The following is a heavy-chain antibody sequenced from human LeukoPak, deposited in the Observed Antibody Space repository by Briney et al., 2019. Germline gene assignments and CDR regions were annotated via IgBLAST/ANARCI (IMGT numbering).Heavy chain of an antibody. D-gene: IGHD1-26*01. CDR2: IYYSGST. CDR1: GGSFSGYY. CDR3: ARSGQWELLDY. J-gene: IGHJ4*02. V-gene: IGHV4-59*01. Sequence: PSETLSLTCAVYGGSFSGYYWSWIRQPPGKGLEWIGYIYYSGSTNYNPSLKSRVTISVDTSKNQFSLKLSSVTAADTAVYYCARSGQWELLDYWGQGTLVTVSS.